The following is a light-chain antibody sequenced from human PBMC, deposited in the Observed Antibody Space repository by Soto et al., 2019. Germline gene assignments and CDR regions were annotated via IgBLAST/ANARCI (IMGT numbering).Light chain of an antibody. V-gene: IGKV3-20*01. CDR1: QSVSSSY. CDR3: QQYGSSPPYT. Sequence: EIVLTQSPGTLSLSPGERATLSCRASQSVSSSYLAWYQQKPGQAPRLLIYGVSSRATGIPDRFSGSGSGTDFTLTISRLEPEGFAVYYCQQYGSSPPYTVGQGTKLEIK. CDR2: GVS. J-gene: IGKJ2*01.